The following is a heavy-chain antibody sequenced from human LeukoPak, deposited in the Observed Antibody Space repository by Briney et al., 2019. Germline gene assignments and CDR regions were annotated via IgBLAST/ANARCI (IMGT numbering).Heavy chain of an antibody. Sequence: SETLSLTCTVSGGSISSSSYYWGWIRQPPGKGLEWIGSIYYSGSTYYNPSLKSRVTISVDTSKNQFPLKLSSVTAADTAVYYCARDTAMTLDYWGQGTLVTVSS. D-gene: IGHD5-18*01. CDR3: ARDTAMTLDY. CDR2: IYYSGST. V-gene: IGHV4-39*06. J-gene: IGHJ4*02. CDR1: GGSISSSSYY.